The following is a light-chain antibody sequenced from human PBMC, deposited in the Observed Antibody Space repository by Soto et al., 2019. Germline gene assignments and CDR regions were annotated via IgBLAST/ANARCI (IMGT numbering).Light chain of an antibody. CDR3: QQRSNWPLMYT. J-gene: IGKJ2*01. CDR2: DAS. CDR1: QSVSSY. V-gene: IGKV3-11*01. Sequence: EIVLTQSPATLSLSPGERATLSCRASQSVSSYLAWYPQKPGQAPRLLIYDASNRATGMPARFSGSGSGTDYTLTISSLEPEDFAVYYWQQRSNWPLMYTFGQGTKLEIK.